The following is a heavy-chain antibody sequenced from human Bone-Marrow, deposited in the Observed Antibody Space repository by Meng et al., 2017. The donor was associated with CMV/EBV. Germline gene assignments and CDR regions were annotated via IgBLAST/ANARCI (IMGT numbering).Heavy chain of an antibody. CDR2: INPNSGGT. V-gene: IGHV1-2*02. J-gene: IGHJ6*02. CDR3: ARVQPQFCSSTSCHGIEDYGMDV. Sequence: ASVMVSCKASGYTFTDYYMHWVRQAPGQGLEWMGWINPNSGGTNYAQNFQGRVTMTRDTSISTAYMELSSLRSDDTAVYYCARVQPQFCSSTSCHGIEDYGMDVWGQGTTVTVSS. CDR1: GYTFTDYY. D-gene: IGHD2-2*01.